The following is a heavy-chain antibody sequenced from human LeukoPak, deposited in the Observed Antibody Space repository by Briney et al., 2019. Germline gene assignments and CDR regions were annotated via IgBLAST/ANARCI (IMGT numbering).Heavy chain of an antibody. D-gene: IGHD3-10*01. CDR2: VRSGGEIT. J-gene: IGHJ4*02. V-gene: IGHV3-23*01. CDR3: AKEVESSGSYPFDF. CDR1: GFTFSSYA. Sequence: GGSLRLSRAASGFTFSSYAMSWVRQAPGKGLEWVSAVRSGGEITHYADSVKGRFTISRDNSKDILYLQMNSLRAEDTAIYYCAKEVESSGSYPFDFWGQGTLVTVSS.